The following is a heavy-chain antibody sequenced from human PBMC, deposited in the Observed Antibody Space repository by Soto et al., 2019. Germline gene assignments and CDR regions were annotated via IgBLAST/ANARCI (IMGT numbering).Heavy chain of an antibody. CDR3: AREVAGTGAFDY. J-gene: IGHJ4*02. CDR2: IFDRGTT. V-gene: IGHV4-31*02. Sequence: WKSQSPGEGLEWIGYIFDRGTTHYNPSLKGRVTISGDTSQSQFSLTIHSVTVADTAVYYCAREVAGTGAFDYWGQGTLVTVSS. D-gene: IGHD2-8*02.